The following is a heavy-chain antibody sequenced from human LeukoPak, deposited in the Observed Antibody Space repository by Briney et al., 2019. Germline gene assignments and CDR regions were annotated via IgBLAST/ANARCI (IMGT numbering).Heavy chain of an antibody. V-gene: IGHV3-30*18. CDR2: ISYDGSNK. Sequence: GRSLRLSCAASGFTFSSYGMHWVRQAPGKGLEGVAVISYDGSNKYYADSVKGRFSISRDNSKNTLYLQMNSLRAEDTAVYYCAKDPGTGEMAFEIWGQGTMVTVSS. J-gene: IGHJ3*02. D-gene: IGHD7-27*01. CDR3: AKDPGTGEMAFEI. CDR1: GFTFSSYG.